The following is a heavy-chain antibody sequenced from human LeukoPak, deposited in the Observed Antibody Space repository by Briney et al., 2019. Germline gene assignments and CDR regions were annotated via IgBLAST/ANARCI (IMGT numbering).Heavy chain of an antibody. J-gene: IGHJ4*02. CDR2: IYYSGST. CDR3: ARERNILTGYYDY. Sequence: PSETLSLTCTVSGGPISSYYWSWIRQPPGKGLEGIGYIYYSGSTNYNPSLKSRVTISVDTSKNQFSLKLSSVTAADTAVYYCARERNILTGYYDYWGQGTLVTVSS. D-gene: IGHD3-9*01. CDR1: GGPISSYY. V-gene: IGHV4-59*01.